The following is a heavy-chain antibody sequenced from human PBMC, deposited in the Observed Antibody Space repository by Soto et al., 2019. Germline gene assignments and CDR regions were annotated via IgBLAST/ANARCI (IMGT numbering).Heavy chain of an antibody. CDR2: IYPGDSDT. V-gene: IGHV5-51*01. CDR3: ARSIAAGAYGMDV. CDR1: GYSFTSYW. Sequence: GEALTISCKGSGYSFTSYWIGCVRQMPGKGLEWMGIIYPGDSDTRYSPSFQGQVTISADKSISTAYLQWSSLKASDTAMYYCARSIAAGAYGMDVWGQGTTVNVSS. J-gene: IGHJ6*02. D-gene: IGHD6-6*01.